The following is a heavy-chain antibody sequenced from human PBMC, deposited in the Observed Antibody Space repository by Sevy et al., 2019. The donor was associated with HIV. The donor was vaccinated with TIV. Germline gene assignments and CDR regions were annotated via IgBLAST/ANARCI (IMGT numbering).Heavy chain of an antibody. CDR1: GGSISSYY. D-gene: IGHD6-13*01. CDR3: ARGIAAAFDY. CDR2: IYYSGST. V-gene: IGHV4-59*01. Sequence: SETLSLTCTVSGGSISSYYWSWIRQPPGKGLEWVGCIYYSGSTNYNPSLKSRVTISVDTSKNQFSLKLSSVTAADTAVYYCARGIAAAFDYWGQGTLVTVSS. J-gene: IGHJ4*02.